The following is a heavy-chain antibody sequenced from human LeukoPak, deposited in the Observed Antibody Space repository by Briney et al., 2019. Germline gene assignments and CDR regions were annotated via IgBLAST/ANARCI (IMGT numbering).Heavy chain of an antibody. CDR3: VSGYELFDY. J-gene: IGHJ4*02. D-gene: IGHD5-12*01. CDR1: GFTFSSYW. CDR2: IYYTGST. V-gene: IGHV4-59*01. Sequence: GSLRLSCAASGFTFSSYWMSWIRQPPGKGLEWIAYIYYTGSTNYNPSLKSRVTISVDTSKNQFSLKLTSVTAADTAMYYCVSGYELFDYWGQGTLVTVSS.